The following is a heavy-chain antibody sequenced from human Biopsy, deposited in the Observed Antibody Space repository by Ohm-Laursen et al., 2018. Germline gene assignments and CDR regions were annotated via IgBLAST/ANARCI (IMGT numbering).Heavy chain of an antibody. V-gene: IGHV4-59*11. J-gene: IGHJ6*02. CDR2: IYYSVMT. D-gene: IGHD4-11*01. CDR1: GGSFTGRY. Sequence: TLPLTCTVSGGSFTGRYWSWIRQPPGKGLEWIGHIYYSVMTNYNPSLQSRVSISVDTSRNQVSLTLSSVTAADTAVYYCARDSGILNYGNFKYYHYYGMDVWGQGTKVTVSS. CDR3: ARDSGILNYGNFKYYHYYGMDV.